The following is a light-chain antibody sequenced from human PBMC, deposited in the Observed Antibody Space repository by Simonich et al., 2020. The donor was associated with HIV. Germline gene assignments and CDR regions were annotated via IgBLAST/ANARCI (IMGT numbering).Light chain of an antibody. CDR1: TSDVGSHNF. CDR3: CSYAGSRNFWI. Sequence: QSALTQPASVSGSRGQSITFSCTGSTSDVGSHNFVSWFQQHPGKAPKLNIYKGDKRPSGVSSRVSGSQSGNTASLTISGLQAEDEAGYFCCSYAGSRNFWIFGGGTKLTVL. J-gene: IGLJ3*02. V-gene: IGLV2-23*01. CDR2: KGD.